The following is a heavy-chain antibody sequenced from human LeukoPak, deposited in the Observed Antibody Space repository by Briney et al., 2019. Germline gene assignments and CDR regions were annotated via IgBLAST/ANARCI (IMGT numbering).Heavy chain of an antibody. Sequence: SETLSLTCTVSGGSISSSSYFWGWIRQPPGKGLEWIGSIYYSGTTYYNLSLKSRVTISVDTSRNQFSLKLSSVTAADTAVYYCARDRSQAMVRGVAFDYWGQGTLVTVSS. CDR1: GGSISSSSYF. CDR3: ARDRSQAMVRGVAFDY. V-gene: IGHV4-39*07. CDR2: IYYSGTT. D-gene: IGHD3-10*01. J-gene: IGHJ4*02.